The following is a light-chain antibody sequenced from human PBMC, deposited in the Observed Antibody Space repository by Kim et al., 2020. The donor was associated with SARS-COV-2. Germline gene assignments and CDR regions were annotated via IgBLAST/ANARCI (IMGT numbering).Light chain of an antibody. CDR2: AAS. CDR3: QQYYSYPPT. Sequence: ASTGDRVTITCRASQGISSYLAWYQQKPGKARKHLIYAASTLQSGVPSRFSGSGSGTDFTLTISCLQSEDFATYYCQQYYSYPPTFGQGTKVDIK. J-gene: IGKJ1*01. CDR1: QGISSY. V-gene: IGKV1-8*01.